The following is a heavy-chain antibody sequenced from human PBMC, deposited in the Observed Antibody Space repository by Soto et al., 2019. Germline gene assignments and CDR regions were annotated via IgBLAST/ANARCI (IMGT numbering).Heavy chain of an antibody. V-gene: IGHV3-72*01. CDR3: ARGGTH. D-gene: IGHD3-16*01. CDR2: TRNKANSYTT. CDR1: GFTFSDHY. Sequence: EVQLVESGGGLVQPGGSLRLSCAASGFTFSDHYMDWVRQAPGKGLEWVGRTRNKANSYTTEYAASVKGRFTISRDDSTHSLYLQKNRLKTEDPAVYHCARGGTHWGQGTLLTVSS. J-gene: IGHJ4*02.